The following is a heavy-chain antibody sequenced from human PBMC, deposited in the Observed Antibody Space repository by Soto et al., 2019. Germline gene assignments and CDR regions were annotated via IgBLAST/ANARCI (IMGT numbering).Heavy chain of an antibody. Sequence: GGSLRLSCAASGFTFSSYSMNWVRQAPGKGLEWVSSISSSGSYIYYADSVKGRFTISRDNAKNSLYLQMNSLRAEDTAVYYCARDYRTKLHLGELSYPLVYMDVWGKGTTVTVSS. D-gene: IGHD3-16*02. J-gene: IGHJ6*03. CDR3: ARDYRTKLHLGELSYPLVYMDV. CDR1: GFTFSSYS. CDR2: ISSSGSYI. V-gene: IGHV3-21*01.